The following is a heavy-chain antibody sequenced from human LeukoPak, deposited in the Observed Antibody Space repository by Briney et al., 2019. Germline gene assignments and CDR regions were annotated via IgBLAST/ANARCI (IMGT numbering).Heavy chain of an antibody. V-gene: IGHV1-2*04. CDR2: INPNSGGT. J-gene: IGHJ5*02. Sequence: ASVKVSCKASGYTFTGYYMHWVRQAPRQGLEWMGWINPNSGGTKDAQKFQGWVTMTRDTSISTAYMELSSLRYDDTAVYYCARVSGDIVSTNLFDPWGEGTLVTVSS. D-gene: IGHD5/OR15-5a*01. CDR3: ARVSGDIVSTNLFDP. CDR1: GYTFTGYY.